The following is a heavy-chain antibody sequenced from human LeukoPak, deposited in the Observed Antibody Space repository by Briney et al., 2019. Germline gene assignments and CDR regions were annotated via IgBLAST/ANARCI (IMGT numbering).Heavy chain of an antibody. J-gene: IGHJ3*02. Sequence: ASVKVSCKASGYTFTSYAMHWVRQAPGQRLEWMGWINAGNGNTKYSQKFQGRVTITRDTSASTAYMELSSLRSEDTAVYYCARDRSQGRYFDWLLWINDAFDIWGQGTMVTVSS. V-gene: IGHV1-3*01. D-gene: IGHD3-9*01. CDR1: GYTFTSYA. CDR2: INAGNGNT. CDR3: ARDRSQGRYFDWLLWINDAFDI.